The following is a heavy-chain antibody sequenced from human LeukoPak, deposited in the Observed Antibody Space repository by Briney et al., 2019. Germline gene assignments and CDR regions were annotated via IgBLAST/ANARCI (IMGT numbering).Heavy chain of an antibody. J-gene: IGHJ4*02. Sequence: GGFLRLSCAASGFTVSSNYMSWVRQAPGKGLEWVSVIYSGGSTYYADSVKGRFTISRDNSKYTLYLQMSSLRGEDTAVYYCAKDLGNSGSSSDWGQGTLVTVSS. CDR3: AKDLGNSGSSSD. V-gene: IGHV3-53*01. CDR1: GFTVSSNY. CDR2: IYSGGST. D-gene: IGHD1-26*01.